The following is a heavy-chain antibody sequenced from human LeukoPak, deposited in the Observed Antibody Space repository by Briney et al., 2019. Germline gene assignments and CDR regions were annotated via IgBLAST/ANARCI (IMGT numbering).Heavy chain of an antibody. CDR2: ISGSGGST. J-gene: IGHJ4*02. D-gene: IGHD6-19*01. Sequence: PGGSLRLSCAASGFTFSSYAMSWVRLAPGKGLEWVSAISGSGGSTYYADSVKGRFTISRDNAKNSLYLQMNSLRAEDTAVYYCAKLTVAGKRTDYWGQGTLVTVSS. CDR3: AKLTVAGKRTDY. CDR1: GFTFSSYA. V-gene: IGHV3-23*01.